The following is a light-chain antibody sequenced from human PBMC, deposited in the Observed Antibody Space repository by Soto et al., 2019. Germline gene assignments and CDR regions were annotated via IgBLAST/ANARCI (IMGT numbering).Light chain of an antibody. J-gene: IGKJ5*01. Sequence: EIVMTQTPLTQPGTPGEPASISCRSSQSLLYNNTYNYLDWYVQKPGQSPQLLIYFGSNRAPGVPDRFSGSGSGTDFTLKINRVEAEDVGTYYCMQALQSLTFGQGTRLEIK. CDR3: MQALQSLT. V-gene: IGKV2-28*01. CDR1: QSLLYNNTYNY. CDR2: FGS.